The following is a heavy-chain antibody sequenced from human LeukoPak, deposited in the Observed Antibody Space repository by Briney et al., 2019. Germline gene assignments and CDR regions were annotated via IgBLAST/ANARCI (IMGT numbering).Heavy chain of an antibody. D-gene: IGHD1-26*01. CDR2: ISWNSGSI. J-gene: IGHJ3*02. Sequence: GRSLRLSCAASGFTFDDYAMHWVRQAPGKGLEWVSGISWNSGSIGYADSVKGRFTISRDNAKNSLYLQMNSLRAEDTALYYCAKDSVPQWELSPAFDIWGQGTMVTVSS. CDR1: GFTFDDYA. V-gene: IGHV3-9*01. CDR3: AKDSVPQWELSPAFDI.